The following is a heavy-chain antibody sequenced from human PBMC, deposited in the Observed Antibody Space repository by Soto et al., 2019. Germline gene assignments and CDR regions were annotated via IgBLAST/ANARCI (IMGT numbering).Heavy chain of an antibody. V-gene: IGHV4-30-4*08. Sequence: SETLSLTCPVSGGSISSGGYYWSWIRQPPGKGLEWIGYIYYSGSTYYNPSLKSRVTISVDTSKNQFSLKLSSVTAADTGVYYCVTYYYDSSGYYHPPYFDYWGQGTLVTVSS. CDR3: VTYYYDSSGYYHPPYFDY. D-gene: IGHD3-22*01. CDR1: GGSISSGGYY. CDR2: IYYSGST. J-gene: IGHJ4*02.